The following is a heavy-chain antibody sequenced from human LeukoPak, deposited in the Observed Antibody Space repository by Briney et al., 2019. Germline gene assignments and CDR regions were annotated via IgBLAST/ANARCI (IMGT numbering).Heavy chain of an antibody. CDR1: GGTFGSYA. V-gene: IGHV1-69*05. J-gene: IGHJ4*02. D-gene: IGHD2-2*01. CDR2: IIPIFGTA. CDR3: ARARYCSSTSCRLHFDY. Sequence: ASVRVSCKASGGTFGSYAISWVRQAPGQGLEWMGGIIPIFGTANYAQKFQGRVTITTDESTSTAYMELSSLRSEDTAVYYCARARYCSSTSCRLHFDYWGQGTLVTVSS.